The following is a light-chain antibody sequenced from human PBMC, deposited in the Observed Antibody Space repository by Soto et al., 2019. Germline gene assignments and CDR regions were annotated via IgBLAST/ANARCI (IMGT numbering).Light chain of an antibody. CDR1: QSVLYSSNNKNS. CDR3: QHREA. Sequence: DIVMTQSPDSLAVSLGERATINCKSSQSVLYSSNNKNSLAWYQQKPGQPPKLLIYWASTRESGVPDRVSGSGSWTDFTLTIRSLQAEDVAVYWCQHREAFGQGTKVEIK. V-gene: IGKV4-1*01. J-gene: IGKJ1*01. CDR2: WAS.